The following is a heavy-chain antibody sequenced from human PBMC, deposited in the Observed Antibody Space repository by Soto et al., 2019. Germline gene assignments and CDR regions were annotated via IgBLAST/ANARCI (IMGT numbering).Heavy chain of an antibody. V-gene: IGHV4-59*11. Sequence: PSETLSLTCTVSGGSISSHYWSWIRQAPGKGLEWIGYVYYTGSTNYNPSLKSRVTVSVDRSKNQFSLQLASVTAADTAVYYCAGTSGEGGYWGQGTLVTVSS. J-gene: IGHJ4*02. CDR3: AGTSGEGGY. CDR1: GGSISSHY. CDR2: VYYTGST. D-gene: IGHD3-10*01.